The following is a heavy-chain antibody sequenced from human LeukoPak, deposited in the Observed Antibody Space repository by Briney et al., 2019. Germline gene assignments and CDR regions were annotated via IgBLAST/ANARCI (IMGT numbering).Heavy chain of an antibody. J-gene: IGHJ2*01. D-gene: IGHD7-27*01. Sequence: GGSLRLSCAASGFTFNNYAMDWVRQAPGKGLEWVSLISRSGATTYYADSVKGRFTISRDNSRNTLYLQMTSLRAEDTAVYYCARDPGDRWFFDLWGRGTLSLSRQ. V-gene: IGHV3-23*01. CDR1: GFTFNNYA. CDR2: ISRSGATT. CDR3: ARDPGDRWFFDL.